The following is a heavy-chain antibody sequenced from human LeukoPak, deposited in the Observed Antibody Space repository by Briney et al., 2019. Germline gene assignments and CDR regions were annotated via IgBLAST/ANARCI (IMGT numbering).Heavy chain of an antibody. D-gene: IGHD2-15*01. CDR3: TRAGRYCSGGSCYSFY. CDR2: IRSKAHGGTT. Sequence: GGSLRLSCTASGFTFGDYAMSWFRQAPGKGLEWVGFIRSKAHGGTTEYAASVKGRFTISRDDSKSIAYLQMDSLKTEDTAVYYCTRAGRYCSGGSCYSFYWGQGTLVTVYS. J-gene: IGHJ4*02. V-gene: IGHV3-49*03. CDR1: GFTFGDYA.